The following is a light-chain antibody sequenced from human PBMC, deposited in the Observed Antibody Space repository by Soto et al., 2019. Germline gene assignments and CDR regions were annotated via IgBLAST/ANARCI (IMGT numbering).Light chain of an antibody. V-gene: IGLV1-40*01. Sequence: QPVLSQPPSVSGAPGQRVTISCTGSSSNIGAGYDVHWYQQLPGTAPKLLIYSNNNRPSGVPDRFSGSKSGTSASLAITGLQAEDEADYYGQSYDSSLSGSVFGGGTKVTVL. J-gene: IGLJ3*02. CDR2: SNN. CDR1: SSNIGAGYD. CDR3: QSYDSSLSGSV.